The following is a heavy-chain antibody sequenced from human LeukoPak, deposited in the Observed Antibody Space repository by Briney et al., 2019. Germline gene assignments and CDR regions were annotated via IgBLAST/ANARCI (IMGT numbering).Heavy chain of an antibody. J-gene: IGHJ4*02. V-gene: IGHV1-2*02. Sequence: GASVKVSCQALGYTFTDHYFHWLLQAPGQGIEWMGWIHPGRGDTNIAQKFQGRVSLTRDMSISTAYMELSRLTSDDTAVYYCARDHNWGPDYWGQGTLVSVSS. D-gene: IGHD7-27*01. CDR2: IHPGRGDT. CDR3: ARDHNWGPDY. CDR1: GYTFTDHY.